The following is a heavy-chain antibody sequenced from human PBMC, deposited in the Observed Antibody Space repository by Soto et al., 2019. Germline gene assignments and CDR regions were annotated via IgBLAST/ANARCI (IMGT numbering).Heavy chain of an antibody. Sequence: QVQLVQSGAEVKKPGSSVKVSCKASGGTFSSYAISWVRQAPGQGLEWMGGIIPILGTANYAQKFQGRVTMTADESTSTDYMELSSLRSEDTAVYYCARDINYDSSGYDAFDIWGQGTMVTVSS. CDR2: IIPILGTA. J-gene: IGHJ3*02. V-gene: IGHV1-69*12. CDR1: GGTFSSYA. CDR3: ARDINYDSSGYDAFDI. D-gene: IGHD3-22*01.